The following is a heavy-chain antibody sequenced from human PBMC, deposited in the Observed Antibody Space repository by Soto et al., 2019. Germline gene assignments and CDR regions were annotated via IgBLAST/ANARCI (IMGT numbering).Heavy chain of an antibody. CDR1: GFTFSIYS. D-gene: IGHD2-2*01. CDR3: ARTYCSSTSCYYYFDY. J-gene: IGHJ4*02. CDR2: ISSSSSYI. V-gene: IGHV3-21*01. Sequence: GGSLRLSCAASGFTFSIYSMNWFRQAPGKGLEWVSSISSSSSYIYYADSVRGRFTISRDNAKNSLYLQMNSLRAEDTAVYYCARTYCSSTSCYYYFDYWGQGTLVTVSS.